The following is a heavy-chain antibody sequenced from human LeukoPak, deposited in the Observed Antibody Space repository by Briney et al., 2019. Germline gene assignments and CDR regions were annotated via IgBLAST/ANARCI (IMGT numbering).Heavy chain of an antibody. CDR3: TRDGAPYSTGWYS. J-gene: IGHJ5*02. Sequence: SQTLSLTCTVSGGSISSGDYYWSWIRQPPGKGLEWIGYIYYSGSTYYNPSLKSRVAMSLDTSKNQISLKLSSVTAADTAVYYCTRDGAPYSTGWYSWGQGTLVTVSS. D-gene: IGHD6-19*01. V-gene: IGHV4-30-4*01. CDR2: IYYSGST. CDR1: GGSISSGDYY.